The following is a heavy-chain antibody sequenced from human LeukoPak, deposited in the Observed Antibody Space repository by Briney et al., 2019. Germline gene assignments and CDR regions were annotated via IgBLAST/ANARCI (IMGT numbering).Heavy chain of an antibody. Sequence: PSETLSPTCTVSGGSISSYYWSWIRQPPGKGLEWIGYIYYSGSTNYNPSLKSRVTISVDTSKNQLSLKLSSVTAADTAVYYCARGVATVVSNWFDPWGQGTLVTVSS. J-gene: IGHJ5*02. CDR2: IYYSGST. D-gene: IGHD4-23*01. CDR3: ARGVATVVSNWFDP. V-gene: IGHV4-59*01. CDR1: GGSISSYY.